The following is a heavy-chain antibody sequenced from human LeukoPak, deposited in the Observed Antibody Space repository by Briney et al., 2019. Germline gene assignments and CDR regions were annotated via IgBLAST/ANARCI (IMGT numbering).Heavy chain of an antibody. CDR1: GFTFGDYA. V-gene: IGHV3-11*06. CDR2: ISSSSTYT. Sequence: GGSLRLSCIASGFTFGDYAMDWVRQAPGKGLEWVSYISSSSTYTNYADSVKGRFTISRDNAKNSLYLQMNSLRAEDTAVYYCAMYRTYGDRDYWGQGALVTVSS. D-gene: IGHD4-17*01. CDR3: AMYRTYGDRDY. J-gene: IGHJ4*02.